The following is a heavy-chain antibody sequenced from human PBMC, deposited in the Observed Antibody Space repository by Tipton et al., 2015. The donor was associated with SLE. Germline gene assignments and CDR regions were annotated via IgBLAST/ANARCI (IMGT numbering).Heavy chain of an antibody. CDR1: GGSISPFF. J-gene: IGHJ3*01. D-gene: IGHD1-14*01. V-gene: IGHV4-59*08. Sequence: TLSLTCTVSGGSISPFFWAWIRQPPGKGLEWIGYIHYSGTTIFSPSFNSRVTMSVDTSRNQFSLTLSSLTAADTAVYYCARRTLATVLDVWGHGTLVAVS. CDR2: IHYSGTT. CDR3: ARRTLATVLDV.